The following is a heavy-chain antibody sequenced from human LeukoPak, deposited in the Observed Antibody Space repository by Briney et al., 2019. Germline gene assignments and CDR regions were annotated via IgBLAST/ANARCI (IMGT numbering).Heavy chain of an antibody. J-gene: IGHJ5*02. V-gene: IGHV3-23*01. CDR3: KQKTAYDILTGYYDNWFDP. CDR1: GLTCSSYA. CDR2: ISGSGGST. Sequence: WGSLRLFCAASGLTCSSYAMSWVRHAPGKGLELVSAISGSGGSTYYADSVKGRLTISRDNSKNTLYLQMNSLRAEDTVFFFCKQKTAYDILTGYYDNWFDPWGQGTLVTVSS. D-gene: IGHD3-9*01.